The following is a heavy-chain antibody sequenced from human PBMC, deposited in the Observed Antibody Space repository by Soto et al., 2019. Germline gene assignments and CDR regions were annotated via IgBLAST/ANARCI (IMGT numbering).Heavy chain of an antibody. D-gene: IGHD1-26*01. CDR3: ARDRNGWETRATYYDY. CDR1: GFTFGGYG. J-gene: IGHJ4*02. CDR2: IRSKAYSRTA. V-gene: IGHV3-49*03. Sequence: PGGSLRLSCSTSGFTFGGYGVSWFRQAPGKGLEWIGVIRSKAYSRTAEDAASVRVRVIISRDDSEGIADLQMNSLQSEDTGVYYCARDRNGWETRATYYDYWGPGTQVTVSS.